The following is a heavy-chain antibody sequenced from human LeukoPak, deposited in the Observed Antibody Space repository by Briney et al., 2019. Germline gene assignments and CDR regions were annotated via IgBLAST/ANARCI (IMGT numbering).Heavy chain of an antibody. CDR1: GFSFSNYG. V-gene: IGHV3-33*01. J-gene: IGHJ4*02. CDR3: ARVNFDY. CDR2: IWYDGSNK. Sequence: GRSLRLSCAASGFSFSNYGMHWVRQAPSKGLEWVAVIWYDGSNKYYADSVKGRFTISRDNSKNTLYLQMNSLRAEDTAVYYCARVNFDYWGQGTLVTVSS.